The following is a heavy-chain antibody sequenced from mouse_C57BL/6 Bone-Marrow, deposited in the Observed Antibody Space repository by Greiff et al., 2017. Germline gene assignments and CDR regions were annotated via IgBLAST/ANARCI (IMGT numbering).Heavy chain of an antibody. J-gene: IGHJ4*01. D-gene: IGHD2-5*01. CDR2: IHPNSGST. V-gene: IGHV1-64*01. CDR3: ARRGYYSNFPYAMDY. CDR1: GYTFTSYW. Sequence: VQLQQPGAELVKPGASVTLSCKASGYTFTSYWMHWVKQRPGQGLEWIGMIHPNSGSTNYNEKFKSKATLTVDKSSSTAYMQLSSLTSEDSAVYYCARRGYYSNFPYAMDYWGQGTSVTVSS.